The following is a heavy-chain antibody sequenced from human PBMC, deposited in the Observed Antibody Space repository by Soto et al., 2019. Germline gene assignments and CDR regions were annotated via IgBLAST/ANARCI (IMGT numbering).Heavy chain of an antibody. V-gene: IGHV4-59*01. CDR3: AKSLWDTSGWKTDY. CDR1: GDSISSLY. D-gene: IGHD6-19*01. Sequence: QVQLQESGPGLVKPSETLSLTCTVSGDSISSLYWSWIRQPPGKGLEWIGYSYFSGSINYNPSLKSRVTIAVHPTXNQCSLRLSSVTAADTAVYYCAKSLWDTSGWKTDYWGQGTLVTVSS. CDR2: SYFSGSI. J-gene: IGHJ4*02.